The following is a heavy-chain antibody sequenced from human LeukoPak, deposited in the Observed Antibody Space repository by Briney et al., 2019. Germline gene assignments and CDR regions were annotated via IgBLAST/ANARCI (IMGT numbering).Heavy chain of an antibody. CDR1: GFTFSSYS. CDR2: ISSSSSYI. D-gene: IGHD1-26*01. J-gene: IGHJ5*02. Sequence: GGSLRLSCAASGFTFSSYSMNWVRQAPGKGLEWVSSISSSSSYIYYADSVKGRFTISRDNAKNSLYLQMNSLRAEDTAVYYCARDLGRGWFDPWGQGTPVTVSS. V-gene: IGHV3-21*01. CDR3: ARDLGRGWFDP.